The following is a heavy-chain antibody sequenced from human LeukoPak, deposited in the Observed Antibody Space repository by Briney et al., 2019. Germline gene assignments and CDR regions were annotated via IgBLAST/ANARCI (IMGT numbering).Heavy chain of an antibody. CDR2: IYYSGST. CDR3: ARARLDSSGYSELWFDP. D-gene: IGHD3-22*01. J-gene: IGHJ5*02. CDR1: GGSFSGYY. Sequence: PSETLSLTCAVYGGSFSGYYWSWIHPPPAKGLEWIGYIYYSGSTNYNPSLKSRVTISVDTSKNQFSLKLSSVTAADTAVYYCARARLDSSGYSELWFDPWGQGTLVTVSS. V-gene: IGHV4-59*01.